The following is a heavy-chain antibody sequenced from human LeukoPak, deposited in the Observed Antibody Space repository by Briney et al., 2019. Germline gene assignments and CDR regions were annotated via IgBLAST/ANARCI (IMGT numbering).Heavy chain of an antibody. CDR1: GGSISNYY. Sequence: SETLSLTCTVSGGSISNYYWSWIRQPAGKGLEWIGRIYTSGGTTYNPSLKSRVTMSVGTSKNQFSLRLNSVTAADTALYYCARDRYPDYFDYWGQGTLVTVSP. V-gene: IGHV4-4*07. CDR3: ARDRYPDYFDY. D-gene: IGHD3-9*01. J-gene: IGHJ4*02. CDR2: IYTSGGT.